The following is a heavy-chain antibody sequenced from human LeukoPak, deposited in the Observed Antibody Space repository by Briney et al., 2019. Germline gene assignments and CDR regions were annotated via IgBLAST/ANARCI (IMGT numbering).Heavy chain of an antibody. CDR1: GFTFSSFA. J-gene: IGHJ5*01. D-gene: IGHD4-17*01. V-gene: IGHV3-23*01. CDR3: SKDPNGDYIGAFDS. CDR2: ITSSQGRA. Sequence: PGGSLRLSCAASGFTFSSFAMTWVRQAPGKGLEWVASITSSQGRAYTTDSVKGRFTISRDNSQSTLYLQMNNLRVEDTAVYYCSKDPNGDYIGAFDSWGQGTLVTASS.